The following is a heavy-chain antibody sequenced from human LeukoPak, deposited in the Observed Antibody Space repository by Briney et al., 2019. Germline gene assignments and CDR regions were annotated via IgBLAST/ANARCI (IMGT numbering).Heavy chain of an antibody. J-gene: IGHJ6*03. D-gene: IGHD2-2*01. CDR2: ISGSGGST. CDR1: GFTFSSYA. Sequence: GGSLRLSCAASGFTFSSYAMSWVRQAPGKGLEWVSAISGSGGSTYYADSVRGRFTISRDNSKNTLYLQMNSLRAEDTAVYYCARDRGGFGCSSTSCYPYYYMDVWGKGTTVTVSS. CDR3: ARDRGGFGCSSTSCYPYYYMDV. V-gene: IGHV3-23*01.